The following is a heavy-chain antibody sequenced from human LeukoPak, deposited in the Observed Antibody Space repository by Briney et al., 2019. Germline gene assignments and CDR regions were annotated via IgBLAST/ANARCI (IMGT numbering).Heavy chain of an antibody. CDR3: ARDGGSGYSWVTSADWYFDL. Sequence: PSQTLSLTCTVSGGSISSGSYYWSWIREPAGKGLEWSGRIYTSGSTNYNPSLKSRVTISVDTSKNQFSLKLSSVTAADTAVYYCARDGGSGYSWVTSADWYFDLWGRGTLVTVSS. D-gene: IGHD3-22*01. CDR2: IYTSGST. J-gene: IGHJ2*01. CDR1: GGSISSGSYY. V-gene: IGHV4-61*02.